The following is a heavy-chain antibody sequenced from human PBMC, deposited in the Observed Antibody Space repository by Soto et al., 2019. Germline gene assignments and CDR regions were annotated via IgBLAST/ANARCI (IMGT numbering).Heavy chain of an antibody. CDR1: CDSNTRGGYY. J-gene: IGHJ4*02. CDR2: IYYSGST. V-gene: IGHV4-31*03. CDR3: ARWWLRGFDY. D-gene: IGHD5-12*01. Sequence: QVQLQESGPGLVKPSQTLFLPCTVSCDSNTRGGYYWSWIRQHPGKGLEWIGYIYYSGSTYYNPSLKSRVTISVDTSKNQFALKLSSVTAADTAVYYCARWWLRGFDYWGQGTLVTVSS.